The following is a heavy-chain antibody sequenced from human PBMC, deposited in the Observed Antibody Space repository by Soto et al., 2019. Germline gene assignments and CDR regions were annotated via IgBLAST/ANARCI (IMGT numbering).Heavy chain of an antibody. CDR1: GGSISTGGSS. V-gene: IGHV4-30-2*01. CDR3: ARQDCSRTSCLFHY. J-gene: IGHJ4*02. CDR2: IYHYGST. Sequence: QLQLQESGSGLVKSSQTVSLTCAVSGGSISTGGSSWSWIRQPPGKGLEWIGYIYHYGSTYSNPSLKSRVTMSIDRSKNQFSLKLRSVTAADTAVYYCARQDCSRTSCLFHYWGQGALVTVSS. D-gene: IGHD2-2*01.